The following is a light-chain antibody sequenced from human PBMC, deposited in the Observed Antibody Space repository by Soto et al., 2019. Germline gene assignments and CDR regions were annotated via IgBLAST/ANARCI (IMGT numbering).Light chain of an antibody. CDR3: QQYGNSPCT. CDR1: QSVSSNY. J-gene: IGKJ2*02. Sequence: EIVLTHSPGILSLSPGERATLSCRASQSVSSNYLAWFQQKPGQAPRLLITGASSRATGIPDRFSGSGSGTDFTLTISRLEPEDFAVYYCQQYGNSPCTFGQGTKLEIK. CDR2: GAS. V-gene: IGKV3-20*01.